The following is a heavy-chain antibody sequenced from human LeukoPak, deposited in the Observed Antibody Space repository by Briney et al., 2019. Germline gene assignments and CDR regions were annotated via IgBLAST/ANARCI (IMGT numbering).Heavy chain of an antibody. V-gene: IGHV1-8*01. D-gene: IGHD3-10*01. Sequence: GASVKVSCKASGYTFTSYDINWVRQATGQGLEWMGWMNPNSGNTGYAQKFQGRVTMTRNTSISTAYMELRSLRSDDTAVYYCARDWNPPGELLSPFDYWGQGTLVTVSS. CDR3: ARDWNPPGELLSPFDY. J-gene: IGHJ4*02. CDR1: GYTFTSYD. CDR2: MNPNSGNT.